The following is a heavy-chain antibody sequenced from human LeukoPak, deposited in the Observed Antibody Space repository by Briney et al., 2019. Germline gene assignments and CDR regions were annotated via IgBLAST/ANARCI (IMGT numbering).Heavy chain of an antibody. J-gene: IGHJ4*02. CDR1: GFTFSNAW. V-gene: IGHV3-15*01. CDR2: IKSKADGGTT. CDR3: TTGYSGYDFGY. D-gene: IGHD5-12*01. Sequence: GGSLRLSCAASGFTFSNAWMSWVRQAPGKGLEWVGCIKSKADGGTTDYAAPVKGRFTISREDSKNTLYLQMNSLKTEDTAVYYCTTGYSGYDFGYWGQGTLVTVSS.